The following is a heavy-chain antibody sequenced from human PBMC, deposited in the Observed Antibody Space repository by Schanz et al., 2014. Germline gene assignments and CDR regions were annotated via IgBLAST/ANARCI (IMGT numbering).Heavy chain of an antibody. Sequence: EVQLVESGGGLVQPGGSLRLSCTASGFTFSDYWMSWVRQAPGKGPEWVANIKHDGSVKDYVDSVEGRFTISRDNATNSLLLQMNSLRAEDTAVYYCARDFLLEQLGYSHYYYAMDVWGQGTTVTVSS. V-gene: IGHV3-7*01. D-gene: IGHD2-15*01. CDR1: GFTFSDYW. CDR2: IKHDGSVK. J-gene: IGHJ6*02. CDR3: ARDFLLEQLGYSHYYYAMDV.